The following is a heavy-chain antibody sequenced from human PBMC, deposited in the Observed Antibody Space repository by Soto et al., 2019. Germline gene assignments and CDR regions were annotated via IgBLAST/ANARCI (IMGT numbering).Heavy chain of an antibody. Sequence: PSETLSLTCTVSGGSISSYYWSWIRQPPGKGLEWIGYTYYSGSTNYNPSLKSRVTISVDTSKNQFSLKLSSVTAADTAVYYCARGDCSSTSCYSIPDYWGQGTLVTVSS. D-gene: IGHD2-2*01. CDR2: TYYSGST. CDR3: ARGDCSSTSCYSIPDY. V-gene: IGHV4-59*01. J-gene: IGHJ4*02. CDR1: GGSISSYY.